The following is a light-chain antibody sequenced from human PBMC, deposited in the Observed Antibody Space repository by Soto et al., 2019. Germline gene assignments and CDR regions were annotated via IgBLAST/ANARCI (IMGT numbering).Light chain of an antibody. V-gene: IGKV3-11*01. CDR3: QQRRNWPGA. Sequence: EIVLTQSPATLSLSPGERATLSCRASQSVSTYLAWYQQKPGQAPRLLIYDAYNRATGIPARFSRSGSGPDFTLTINSLAPEDFAVYYCQQRRNWPGAFGPETQLDIK. J-gene: IGKJ3*01. CDR1: QSVSTY. CDR2: DAY.